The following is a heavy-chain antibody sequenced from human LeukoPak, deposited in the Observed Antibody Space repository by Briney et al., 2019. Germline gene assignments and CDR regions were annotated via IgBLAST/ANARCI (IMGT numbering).Heavy chain of an antibody. CDR2: ISSSSSYI. CDR1: GFTFSSYS. D-gene: IGHD4-17*01. J-gene: IGHJ6*03. Sequence: PGGSLRLSCAASGFTFSSYSMSWVRQAPGKGLEWVSSISSSSSYIYYADSVKGRFTISRDNAKNSLYLQMNSLRAEDTAVYYCARVNYGDIYYYYYMDVWGKGTTVTVSS. CDR3: ARVNYGDIYYYYYMDV. V-gene: IGHV3-21*01.